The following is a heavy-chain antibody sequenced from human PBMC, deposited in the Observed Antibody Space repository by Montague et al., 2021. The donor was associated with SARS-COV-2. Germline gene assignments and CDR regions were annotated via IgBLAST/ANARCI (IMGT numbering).Heavy chain of an antibody. CDR2: ISYDGDNT. V-gene: IGHV3-30-3*01. D-gene: IGHD1-26*01. CDR1: GFTFSHYF. Sequence: SLTLSCAASGFTFSHYFMHLVRQAPGKGLEWVAVISYDGDNTYYADSVKGRFTVSRDNSKNTVFLQMNRLRDEDTTVYYCARDMIVGEADCAYWGQGTLVTVSS. J-gene: IGHJ4*02. CDR3: ARDMIVGEADCAY.